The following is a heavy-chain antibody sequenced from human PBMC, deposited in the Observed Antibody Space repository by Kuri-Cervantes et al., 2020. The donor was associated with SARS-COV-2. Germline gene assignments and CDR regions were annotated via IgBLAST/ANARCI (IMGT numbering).Heavy chain of an antibody. CDR2: IYHSGST. D-gene: IGHD3-10*01. CDR3: AGEVLDAFDI. V-gene: IGHV4-34*01. Sequence: SQSLCLTCAVYGGSFSGYYWGWIRQPPGKGLEWIGSIYHSGSTYYNPSLKSRVTISVDTSKNRFSLKLSSVTAADTAVYYCAGEVLDAFDIWGQGTMVTVSS. CDR1: GGSFSGYY. J-gene: IGHJ3*02.